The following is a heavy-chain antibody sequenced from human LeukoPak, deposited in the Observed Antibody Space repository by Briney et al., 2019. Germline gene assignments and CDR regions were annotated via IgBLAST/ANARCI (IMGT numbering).Heavy chain of an antibody. CDR1: GFTFGSYW. CDR3: AKSKSDWFEFDY. CDR2: IKQDGSER. J-gene: IGHJ4*02. D-gene: IGHD3-9*01. Sequence: GGSLRLSCAASGFTFGSYWMSWVRQAPGKGLEWVANIKQDGSERYYVDSMKGRFTISRDNSKNTLHLQMNSLRAEDTAVYYCAKSKSDWFEFDYWGQGTLVTVSS. V-gene: IGHV3-7*03.